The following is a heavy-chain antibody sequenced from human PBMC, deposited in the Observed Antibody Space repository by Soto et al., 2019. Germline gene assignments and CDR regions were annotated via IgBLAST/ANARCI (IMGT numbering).Heavy chain of an antibody. V-gene: IGHV1-69*12. J-gene: IGHJ4*02. D-gene: IGHD1-26*01. CDR1: GGTFSSYA. Sequence: QVQLVQSGAEVKKPGSSVKVSCKASGGTFSSYAISWVRQAPGQGLEWMGGIIPIFGTANYAQKFQGRVTITADEYTSTAYMELSSLRAEDAAVYYCARVEALTSYSGSYHYWGQGTLVTVSS. CDR2: IIPIFGTA. CDR3: ARVEALTSYSGSYHY.